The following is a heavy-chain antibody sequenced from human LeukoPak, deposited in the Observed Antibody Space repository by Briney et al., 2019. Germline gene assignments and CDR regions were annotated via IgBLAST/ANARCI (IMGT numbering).Heavy chain of an antibody. CDR2: IKQDGSEK. CDR1: GFTFSSYW. J-gene: IGHJ5*02. V-gene: IGHV3-7*01. D-gene: IGHD6-19*01. Sequence: GGSLRLSCVASGFTFSSYWMSWVRQAPGKGLEWVANIKQDGSEKYYLDSLEGRFTISRDNAKNSVYLQINRLRAEDTAVYYCARRGTIAVPVFWFDPWGQGTLVTVSS. CDR3: ARRGTIAVPVFWFDP.